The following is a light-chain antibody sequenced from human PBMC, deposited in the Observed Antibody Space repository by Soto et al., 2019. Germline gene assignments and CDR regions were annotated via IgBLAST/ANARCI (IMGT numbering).Light chain of an antibody. Sequence: AIQLTQSPSSLSASVGDRVTITCRASQGIRNDLGWYQQKPGKAPKLLIYAATSLQSGVPSRFSGSASGTDFTLTISSLQPEDFATYYCLQDYSYPWTFGQGTKVEIK. CDR3: LQDYSYPWT. CDR2: AAT. V-gene: IGKV1-6*01. CDR1: QGIRND. J-gene: IGKJ1*01.